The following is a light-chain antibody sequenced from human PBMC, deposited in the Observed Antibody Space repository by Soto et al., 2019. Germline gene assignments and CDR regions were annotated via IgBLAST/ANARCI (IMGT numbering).Light chain of an antibody. CDR3: QQFDDSVT. CDR2: GAS. CDR1: QTVSRS. J-gene: IGKJ5*01. V-gene: IGKV3-15*01. Sequence: EVVLTQSPATLSVSPGERATLSCRASQTVSRSLAWYQQKPGQAPRLLIYGASTRATGIPGRFSGSGSGTDFTLTISSLQSEDFAVYYCQQFDDSVTFGQGTRLEIK.